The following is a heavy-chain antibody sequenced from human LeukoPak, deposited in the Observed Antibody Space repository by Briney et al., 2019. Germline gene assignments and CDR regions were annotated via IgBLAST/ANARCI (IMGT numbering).Heavy chain of an antibody. CDR3: ARDLRSPFWSGLGLWIGYYGMDV. Sequence: ASVKASCKASGYTFTSYYMHWVRQAPGQGLEWMGIINPSGGSTSYAQKFQGRVTMTRDTSTSTVYMELSSLRSEDTAVYYCARDLRSPFWSGLGLWIGYYGMDVWGQGTTVTVSS. J-gene: IGHJ6*02. CDR2: INPSGGST. V-gene: IGHV1-46*01. D-gene: IGHD3-3*01. CDR1: GYTFTSYY.